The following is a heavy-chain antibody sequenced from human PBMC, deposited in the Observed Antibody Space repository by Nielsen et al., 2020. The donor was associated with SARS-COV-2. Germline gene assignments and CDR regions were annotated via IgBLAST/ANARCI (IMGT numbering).Heavy chain of an antibody. CDR2: IRSYANEYAT. J-gene: IGHJ4*02. V-gene: IGHV3-73*01. D-gene: IGHD4-23*01. CDR1: GFTVSSNY. Sequence: GESLKISCVASGFTVSSNYMSWVRQASGKGLEWVGRIRSYANEYATAYAVSVKGRFTISRDDSKNTAYLQMNGLKTEDTAVYYCSSPTVAYWGQGTLVTVSS. CDR3: SSPTVAY.